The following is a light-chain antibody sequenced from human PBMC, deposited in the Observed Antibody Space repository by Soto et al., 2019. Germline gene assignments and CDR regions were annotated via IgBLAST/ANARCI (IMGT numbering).Light chain of an antibody. V-gene: IGKV3-20*01. CDR2: GAS. CDR1: QSVSGSY. CDR3: QQYGDSPLT. J-gene: IGKJ4*01. Sequence: EIVLTQSPGTLSLSPGEIATLSCRASQSVSGSYLAWYQQKPGQAPRLLIYGASSRATGIPDRFSGSGSGTDFTLTISRLEPEDFAVYHCQQYGDSPLTFGGGTKVEIK.